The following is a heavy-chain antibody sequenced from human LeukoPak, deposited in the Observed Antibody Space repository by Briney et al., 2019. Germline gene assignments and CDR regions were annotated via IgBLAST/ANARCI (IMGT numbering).Heavy chain of an antibody. CDR3: AKTAPRSIQIWDY. D-gene: IGHD5-18*01. V-gene: IGHV3-30*02. CDR1: GFTFSSYG. Sequence: PGGSLRLSCAASGFTFSSYGMHSVRQPPGKGLEGVAFTRYTGDNKYYAASVKGRFTISRDNSKNTLFLQMNSLRAEDTAVYFCAKTAPRSIQIWDYWGQGTLVTVSS. J-gene: IGHJ4*02. CDR2: TRYTGDNK.